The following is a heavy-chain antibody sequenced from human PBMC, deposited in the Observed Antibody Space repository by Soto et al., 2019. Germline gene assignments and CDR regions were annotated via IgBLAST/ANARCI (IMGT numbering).Heavy chain of an antibody. CDR2: IWNDGSNE. J-gene: IGHJ4*02. Sequence: PAGSLRLSCEASGFNFSSYGIHWVRQAPGKGLEWVAIIWNDGSNECYADSVKGRFTISRDNSKNTVYLQVSKLRAEDTAVYFCARDQTDSGGYSDSWGQGTLVTVSS. CDR1: GFNFSSYG. V-gene: IGHV3-33*01. D-gene: IGHD3-22*01. CDR3: ARDQTDSGGYSDS.